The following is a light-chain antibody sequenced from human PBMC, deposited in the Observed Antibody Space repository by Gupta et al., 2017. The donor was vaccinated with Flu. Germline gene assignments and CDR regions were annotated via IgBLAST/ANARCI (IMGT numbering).Light chain of an antibody. CDR3: QQYRTSHT. CDR1: QSISSVY. Sequence: EIVLTQSQATLSLSPGERATLSGRPSQSISSVYSAWYQQKPGHAPRLLIYSTDRRAGGIPDRFSGGGSGTEFTLTISRQEPEDFAVYCWQQYRTSHTFGQGTKLEIE. V-gene: IGKV3-20*01. CDR2: STD. J-gene: IGKJ2*01.